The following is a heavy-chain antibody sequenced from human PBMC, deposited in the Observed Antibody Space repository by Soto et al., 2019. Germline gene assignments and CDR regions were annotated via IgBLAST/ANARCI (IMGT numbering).Heavy chain of an antibody. CDR1: GDSVSGNSAA. CDR3: ARGTPGYYGMDV. D-gene: IGHD1-7*01. CDR2: TYYRSKWYN. Sequence: SQTLSLTCAISGDSVSGNSAAWGCSIHSPSRGLEWLGRTYYRSKWYNDYAVSVKSRITINPDTSKNQFSLQLNSVTPEDTAVYYCARGTPGYYGMDVWGQGTTVTVSS. V-gene: IGHV6-1*01. J-gene: IGHJ6*02.